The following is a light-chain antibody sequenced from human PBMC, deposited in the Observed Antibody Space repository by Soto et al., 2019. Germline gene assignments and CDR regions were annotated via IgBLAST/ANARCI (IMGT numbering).Light chain of an antibody. V-gene: IGKV1-39*01. CDR1: QSISTW. CDR3: QQSYNSPPIT. J-gene: IGKJ5*01. CDR2: DAS. Sequence: GDRVTIPCRASQSISTWLAWYQQKPGKAPNLLIFDASSLESGVPSRFSGSGSGTDFTLTISSLQPEDFATYYCQQSYNSPPITFGQGTRLEIK.